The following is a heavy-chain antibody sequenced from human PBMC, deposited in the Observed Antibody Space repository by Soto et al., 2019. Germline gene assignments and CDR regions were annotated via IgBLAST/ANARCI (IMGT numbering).Heavy chain of an antibody. CDR2: IYYSGST. D-gene: IGHD2-15*01. J-gene: IGHJ3*02. CDR3: ARRLPLVVVAATSGAFDI. Sequence: PSETLSLTCTVSGGSISSSSYYWGWIRQPPGKGLEWIGSIYYSGSTYYKPSLKSRVTISVGTSKNQFSLKLSSVTAADTAVYYCARRLPLVVVAATSGAFDIWGQGTMVTVSS. CDR1: GGSISSSSYY. V-gene: IGHV4-39*01.